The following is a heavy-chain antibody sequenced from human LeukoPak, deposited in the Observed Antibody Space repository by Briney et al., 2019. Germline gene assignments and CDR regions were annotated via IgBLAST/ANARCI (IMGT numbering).Heavy chain of an antibody. CDR3: ARGGSYDSSGYYHSDY. CDR2: INPNSGGT. Sequence: ASVKVSCKASGYTFTGYYMHWVRQAPGQGLEWMGWINPNSGGTNYAQKFQGWVTMTRDTSISTAYMELSRLRSDDTAVYYCARGGSYDSSGYYHSDYWGQGTLVTVSS. J-gene: IGHJ4*02. D-gene: IGHD3-22*01. V-gene: IGHV1-2*04. CDR1: GYTFTGYY.